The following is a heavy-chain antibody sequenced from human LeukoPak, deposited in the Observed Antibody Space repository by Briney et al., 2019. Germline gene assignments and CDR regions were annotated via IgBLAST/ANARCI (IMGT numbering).Heavy chain of an antibody. V-gene: IGHV1-18*01. Sequence: ASVKVSCKASGYTFTSYGISWVRQAPGQGLEWMGWISAYNGNTKSAQKVQGRVTMTRNTSISTAYMELSSLRSEDTAVYYCARVPVLPRIAAAGRGNYYFDYWGQGTLVTVSS. CDR1: GYTFTSYG. J-gene: IGHJ4*02. D-gene: IGHD6-13*01. CDR2: ISAYNGNT. CDR3: ARVPVLPRIAAAGRGNYYFDY.